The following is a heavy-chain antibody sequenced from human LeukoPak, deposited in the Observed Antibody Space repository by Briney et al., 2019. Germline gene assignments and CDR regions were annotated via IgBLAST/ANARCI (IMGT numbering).Heavy chain of an antibody. CDR2: ISSSGSTI. CDR1: GFTFSDYY. Sequence: GGSPRLSCAASGFTFSDYYMSWIRQAPGKGLEWVSYISSSGSTIYYADSVKGRFTISRDNAKNSLYLQMNSLRAEDTAVYYCARVGHRGYSYDHDYWGQGTLVTVSS. CDR3: ARVGHRGYSYDHDY. J-gene: IGHJ4*02. D-gene: IGHD5-18*01. V-gene: IGHV3-11*01.